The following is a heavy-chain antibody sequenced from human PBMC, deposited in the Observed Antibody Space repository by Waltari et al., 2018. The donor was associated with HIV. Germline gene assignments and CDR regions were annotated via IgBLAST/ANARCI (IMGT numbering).Heavy chain of an antibody. Sequence: QVQLRESGPGLVKPSQTLSLTCTVSGASINSGNYYWNWIRQPAGKGLEWIGRIYTSGSSNYNPSLKSRVSMSLDTSKIQFSLELTSVTAADTAVYYCARTSYDTRQGWNWGQGTLVTVSS. V-gene: IGHV4-61*02. CDR2: IYTSGSS. CDR1: GASINSGNYY. D-gene: IGHD3-22*01. CDR3: ARTSYDTRQGWN. J-gene: IGHJ4*02.